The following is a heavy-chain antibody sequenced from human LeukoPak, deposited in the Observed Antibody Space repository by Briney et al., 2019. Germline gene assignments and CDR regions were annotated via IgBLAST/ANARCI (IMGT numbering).Heavy chain of an antibody. Sequence: GGSLRLSCAASGFTVSSNYMSWVRQAPGKGLEWVSVIYSGGSTYYADSVKGRFTISRDNSENTLYLQMNSLRAEDTAVYYCARVGQGLSFDYWGQGTLVTVSS. CDR1: GFTVSSNY. J-gene: IGHJ4*02. V-gene: IGHV3-66*01. CDR3: ARVGQGLSFDY. CDR2: IYSGGST.